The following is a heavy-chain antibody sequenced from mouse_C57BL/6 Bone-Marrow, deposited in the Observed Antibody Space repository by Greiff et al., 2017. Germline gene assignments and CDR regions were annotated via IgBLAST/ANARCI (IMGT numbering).Heavy chain of an antibody. J-gene: IGHJ3*01. CDR3: ARIIYYGSNYGFAY. Sequence: QVTLKVSGPGILQPSQTLSLTCYFSGFSLSTYGMGVGWIRQPSGKGLEWLAHIWWDDDKYNNPALRSRLTISKDTSKHQVFRKIANVDTADTATYYCARIIYYGSNYGFAYWGQGTLVTVSA. D-gene: IGHD1-1*01. V-gene: IGHV8-8*01. CDR1: GFSLSTYGMG. CDR2: IWWDDDK.